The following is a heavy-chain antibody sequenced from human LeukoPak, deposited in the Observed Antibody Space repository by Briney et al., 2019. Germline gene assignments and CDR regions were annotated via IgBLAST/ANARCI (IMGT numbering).Heavy chain of an antibody. CDR2: ISGSGGST. CDR1: GFTFSSYA. J-gene: IGHJ4*02. V-gene: IGHV3-23*01. Sequence: GGSLRLSCAASGFTFSSYAMSWVRQAPGKGLEWVSAISGSGGSTYYADSVKGRFTISRDNAKNSLYLQMNSLRAEDTAVYYCARVQRRVVDFDYWGQGTLVTVSS. CDR3: ARVQRRVVDFDY. D-gene: IGHD3-3*01.